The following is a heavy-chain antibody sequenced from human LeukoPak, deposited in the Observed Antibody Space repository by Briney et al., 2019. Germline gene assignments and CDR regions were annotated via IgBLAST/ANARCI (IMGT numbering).Heavy chain of an antibody. CDR3: ARASTSTRLDGGLGWFDP. Sequence: SGTPSLTCAVSGGSISSSNWWSWVRQPPGKGLEWIGEIYHSGSTNYNPSLKSRVTISVDKSKNQFSLKLSSVTAADTAVYYCARASTSTRLDGGLGWFDPWGQGTLITVSS. CDR2: IYHSGST. V-gene: IGHV4-4*02. D-gene: IGHD2-15*01. J-gene: IGHJ5*02. CDR1: GGSISSSNW.